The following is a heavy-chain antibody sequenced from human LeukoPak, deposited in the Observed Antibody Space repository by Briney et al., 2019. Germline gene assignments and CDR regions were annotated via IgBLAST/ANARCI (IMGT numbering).Heavy chain of an antibody. D-gene: IGHD2-2*01. CDR1: GFTFSSYS. CDR2: TSSSSSYI. Sequence: GSLRLSCAASGFTFSSYSMNWVRQAPGKGLEWVSSTSSSSSYIYYADSVKGRFTISRDNAKNSLYLQMNSLRAEDTAVYYCARSFHRRYCSSTSCQTTTFDPWGQGTLVTVSS. CDR3: ARSFHRRYCSSTSCQTTTFDP. V-gene: IGHV3-21*01. J-gene: IGHJ5*02.